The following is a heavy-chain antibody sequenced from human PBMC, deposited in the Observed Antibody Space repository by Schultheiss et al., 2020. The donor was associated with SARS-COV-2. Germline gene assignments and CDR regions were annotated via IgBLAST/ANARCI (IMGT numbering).Heavy chain of an antibody. CDR2: INHSGST. J-gene: IGHJ6*02. CDR3: ARSTYYYDSSGYYGYYYYYYGMDV. Sequence: SETLSLTCTVSGGSISSSSYYWGWIRQPPGKGLEWIGEINHSGSTNYNPSLKSRVTISVDTSKNQFSLKLSSVTAADTAVYYCARSTYYYDSSGYYGYYYYYYGMDVWGQGTTVTVSS. V-gene: IGHV4-39*07. D-gene: IGHD3-22*01. CDR1: GGSISSSSYY.